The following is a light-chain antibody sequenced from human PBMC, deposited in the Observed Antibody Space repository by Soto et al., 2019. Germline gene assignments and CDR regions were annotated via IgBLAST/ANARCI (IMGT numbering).Light chain of an antibody. Sequence: DIQMTQSPSTLSASIGDRVTITCRASQNIYKWLAWYQQKPQKAPKLLNFEAAALETGVSPRFSGSGSGTEFTLTISSLQPDDFATYYCQQYERYPLTFGGGTKVE. J-gene: IGKJ4*01. CDR2: EAA. CDR3: QQYERYPLT. V-gene: IGKV1-5*01. CDR1: QNIYKW.